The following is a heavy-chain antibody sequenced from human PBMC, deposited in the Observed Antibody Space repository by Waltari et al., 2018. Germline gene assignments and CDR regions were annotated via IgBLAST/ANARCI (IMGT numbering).Heavy chain of an antibody. Sequence: QEQLVEAGGGVVQPGRSLRPSCAASAFHFSIYGMHWVRQAPGKGLEWVAVISYDGTNQDYAESVKGRFTISRDNSKNTLYLQMNSLRAEDTAVYYCAKDSSGWHFYGMDVWGQGTTVTVS. V-gene: IGHV3-30*18. CDR2: ISYDGTNQ. D-gene: IGHD6-19*01. CDR1: AFHFSIYG. J-gene: IGHJ6*02. CDR3: AKDSSGWHFYGMDV.